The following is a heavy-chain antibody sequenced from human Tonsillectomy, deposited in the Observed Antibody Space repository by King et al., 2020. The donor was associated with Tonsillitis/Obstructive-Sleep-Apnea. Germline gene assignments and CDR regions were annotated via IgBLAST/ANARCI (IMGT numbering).Heavy chain of an antibody. CDR1: GFTFSSYA. D-gene: IGHD6-19*01. CDR2: ISYDGSIK. J-gene: IGHJ4*02. Sequence: VQLVQSGGGVVQPGRSLRLSCAASGFTFSSYAMHWVRQAPGKGLEWVVVISYDGSIKYYADSVKGRFTTSRDNSKNALYLQMNSLRAEDTAVYYCARERGRSSGWYGAYFDYWGQGTLVTVSS. CDR3: ARERGRSSGWYGAYFDY. V-gene: IGHV3-30*04.